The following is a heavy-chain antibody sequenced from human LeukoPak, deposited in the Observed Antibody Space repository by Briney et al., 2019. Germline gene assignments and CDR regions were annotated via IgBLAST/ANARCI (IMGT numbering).Heavy chain of an antibody. CDR3: ARTMVRGVIGPFDI. CDR2: MNPNSGNT. CDR1: GYTFTSYD. Sequence: ASVKVSCKASGYTFTSYDINWVRQATGQGLEWMGWMNPNSGNTGYAQKFQGRVTMTRNTSISTAYMELSSLRSEDTAVYYCARTMVRGVIGPFDIWGQGTMVTVSS. V-gene: IGHV1-8*01. J-gene: IGHJ3*02. D-gene: IGHD3-10*01.